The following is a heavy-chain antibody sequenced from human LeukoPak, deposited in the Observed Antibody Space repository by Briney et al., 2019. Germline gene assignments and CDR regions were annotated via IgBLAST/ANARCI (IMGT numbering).Heavy chain of an antibody. CDR2: ITSGSSTI. CDR1: GFTFSSYY. V-gene: IGHV3-48*01. CDR3: ARVSRGVDRSLDY. J-gene: IGHJ4*02. D-gene: IGHD3-10*01. Sequence: GGSLRLSCAASGFTFSSYYMNWVRQAPGKGLEWVSYITSGSSTIYYADSVKGRFTISRDNAKNSLYLQMNSLRAEDTAVYYCARVSRGVDRSLDYWGQGTLVTVSS.